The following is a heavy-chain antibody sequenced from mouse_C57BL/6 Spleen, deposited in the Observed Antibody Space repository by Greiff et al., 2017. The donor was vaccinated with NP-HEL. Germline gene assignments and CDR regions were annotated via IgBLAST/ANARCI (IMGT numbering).Heavy chain of an antibody. J-gene: IGHJ4*01. CDR2: IWRGGST. D-gene: IGHD6-2*01. CDR1: GFSLTSYG. V-gene: IGHV2-5*01. CDR3: AKRATLFDYAMDY. Sequence: VQLQESGPGLVQPSQSLSITCTVSGFSLTSYGVHWVRQSPGKGLEWLGVIWRGGSTDYNAAFMSRLSITKDNSKSQVFFKMNSLQADDTAIYYCAKRATLFDYAMDYWGQGTSVTVSS.